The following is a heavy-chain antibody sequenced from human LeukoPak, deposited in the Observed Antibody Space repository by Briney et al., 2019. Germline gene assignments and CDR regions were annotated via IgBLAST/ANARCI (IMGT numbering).Heavy chain of an antibody. Sequence: GGSLRLSCAASGFTFSSYGMHWVRQAPGKGLEWVAVISYDGSNKYYADSVKGRFTISRDNAKNTLYLQMNSLRVEDTAVYYCARGSKYSSSWYVDYWGQGTLVTVSS. CDR2: ISYDGSNK. V-gene: IGHV3-30*03. J-gene: IGHJ4*02. CDR3: ARGSKYSSSWYVDY. D-gene: IGHD6-13*01. CDR1: GFTFSSYG.